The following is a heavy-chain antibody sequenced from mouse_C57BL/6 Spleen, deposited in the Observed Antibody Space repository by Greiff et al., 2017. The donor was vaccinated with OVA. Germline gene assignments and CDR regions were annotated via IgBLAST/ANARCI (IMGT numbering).Heavy chain of an antibody. J-gene: IGHJ3*01. V-gene: IGHV1-15*01. CDR3: TRRGTGSWFAY. D-gene: IGHD4-1*01. CDR2: IDPETGGT. Sequence: QVQLKESGAELVRPGASVTLSCKASGYTFTDYEMHWVKQTPVHGLEWIGAIDPETGGTAYNQKFKGKAILTADKSSSTAYMELRSLTSEDSAVYYCTRRGTGSWFAYWGQGTLVTVSA. CDR1: GYTFTDYE.